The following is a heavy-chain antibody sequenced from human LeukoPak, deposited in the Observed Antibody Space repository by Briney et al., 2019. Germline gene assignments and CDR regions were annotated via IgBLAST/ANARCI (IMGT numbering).Heavy chain of an antibody. CDR1: GGSMTNYY. V-gene: IGHV4-59*01. J-gene: IGHJ6*03. CDR2: IFYTGNT. Sequence: SETLSLTCTVSGGSMTNYYWSWIRQTPRKGLEWMGYIFYTGNTDYNPSLKSRLTISVDTSKNQFSLNLRSVTTADTGVYYCARVPRSYYYYYYMDVWGKGTTVTVSS. CDR3: ARVPRSYYYYYYMDV.